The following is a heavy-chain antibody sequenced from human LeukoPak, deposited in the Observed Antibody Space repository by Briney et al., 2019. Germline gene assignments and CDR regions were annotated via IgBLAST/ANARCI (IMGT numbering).Heavy chain of an antibody. Sequence: GGSLRLSCAASGLNFDDYAMHWVRQAPGKGLEWVSAISSSGGSTYYADSVKGRFTISRDNSKNTLYLQMNSLRAEDTAVYYCAKAIVVRTYYFNYWGQGTLVTVSS. D-gene: IGHD2-21*01. V-gene: IGHV3-23*01. CDR2: ISSSGGST. J-gene: IGHJ4*02. CDR3: AKAIVVRTYYFNY. CDR1: GLNFDDYA.